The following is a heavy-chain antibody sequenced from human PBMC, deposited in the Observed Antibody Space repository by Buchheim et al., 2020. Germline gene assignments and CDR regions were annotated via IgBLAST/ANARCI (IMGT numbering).Heavy chain of an antibody. V-gene: IGHV4-34*01. CDR2: INHSGST. D-gene: IGHD1-26*01. Sequence: QVQLQQWGAGLLKPSETLSLTCAVYGGSFSGYYWSWIRQPPGKGLEWIGEINHSGSTNYNPSLKSRVTISVDTSKNQFSLKLSSVTAADTAVYYCARGHSGSYYHLNIYYFDYWGQGTL. CDR1: GGSFSGYY. J-gene: IGHJ4*02. CDR3: ARGHSGSYYHLNIYYFDY.